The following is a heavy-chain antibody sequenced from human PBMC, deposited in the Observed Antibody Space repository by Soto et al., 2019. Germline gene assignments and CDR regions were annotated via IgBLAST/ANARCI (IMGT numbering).Heavy chain of an antibody. CDR1: GGSIRSYY. J-gene: IGHJ4*02. CDR3: ARGYMVRGPTPFDY. V-gene: IGHV4-59*01. Sequence: SETLSLTCNVSGGSIRSYYWNWIRQPPGKTLEWIGDVYYSGSANYNPSLKSRVTISVDMSRNQFSLKLNSVTAADTAVYYFARGYMVRGPTPFDYWGQGTLVTGSS. D-gene: IGHD3-10*01. CDR2: VYYSGSA.